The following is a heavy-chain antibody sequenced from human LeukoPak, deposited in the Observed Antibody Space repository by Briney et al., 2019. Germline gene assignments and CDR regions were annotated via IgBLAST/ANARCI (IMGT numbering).Heavy chain of an antibody. Sequence: SGPTLVNPTPTLTLTCSFSGFSLTTSGVGVGWVRQPPGKALEWLALIYWNDYKPYGPSLKSRLTISKDTTKNQVVLTMTDMDPVDTGTYYCARRRGGSGIYYFDYWGQGSLVTVSS. CDR3: ARRRGGSGIYYFDY. CDR2: IYWNDYK. V-gene: IGHV2-5*01. J-gene: IGHJ4*02. D-gene: IGHD3-10*01. CDR1: GFSLTTSGVG.